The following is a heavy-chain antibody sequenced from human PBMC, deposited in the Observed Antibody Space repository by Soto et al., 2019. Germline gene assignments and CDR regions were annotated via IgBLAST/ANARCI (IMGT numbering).Heavy chain of an antibody. CDR3: ARENWSYVD. CDR2: MNTNDGAT. CDR1: GYTFTNY. J-gene: IGHJ4*02. Sequence: QAQLMQSGAEAKRPGTSVKVSCKVSGYTFTNYFHWIRQDPVQGLEWMGWMNTNDGATEYARKLQGRVTLTRDTSITTAFMELSSLSSDDTAVYYCARENWSYVDWGQGTLVTVSS. V-gene: IGHV1-2*02. D-gene: IGHD1-26*01.